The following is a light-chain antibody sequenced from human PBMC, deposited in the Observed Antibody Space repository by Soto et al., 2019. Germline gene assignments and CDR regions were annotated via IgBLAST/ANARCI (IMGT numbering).Light chain of an antibody. CDR2: SNN. V-gene: IGLV1-44*01. Sequence: QSVLTQPPSASGTPGQRVTISCSGSSSNIGSNTVNWYQQLPGTAPKHLIYSNNQRPSGVPDLFSGSKSGTSASLAISGLQSEDEADYYCAAWDDSLNGPGYVFGTGTKLTVL. CDR3: AAWDDSLNGPGYV. J-gene: IGLJ1*01. CDR1: SSNIGSNT.